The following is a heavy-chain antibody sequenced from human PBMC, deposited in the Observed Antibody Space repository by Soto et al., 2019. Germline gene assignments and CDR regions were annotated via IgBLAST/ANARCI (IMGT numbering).Heavy chain of an antibody. V-gene: IGHV1-69*13. CDR2: IIPIFGTA. CDR3: ARGANRGYCSSTSCSYYYYYGMDV. D-gene: IGHD2-2*01. CDR1: GGTFSSYA. J-gene: IGHJ6*02. Sequence: SVKVSCKASGGTFSSYAISWVRQAPGQGLEWMGGIIPIFGTANYAQKFQGRVTITADESTSTAYMELSSLRSEDTAVYYCARGANRGYCSSTSCSYYYYYGMDVWGQGTTVTVSS.